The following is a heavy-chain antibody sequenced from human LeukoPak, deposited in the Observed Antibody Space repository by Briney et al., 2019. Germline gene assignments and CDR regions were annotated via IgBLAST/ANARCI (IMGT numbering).Heavy chain of an antibody. J-gene: IGHJ3*02. CDR2: IYYSGST. CDR3: ARKDTAMALDAFDI. D-gene: IGHD5-18*01. Sequence: PSQTLSLTCTVSGGSISSGDYYWSWIHQPPGKGLEWIGYIYYSGSTYYNPSLKSRVTISVDTSKNQFSLKLSSVTAADTAVYYCARKDTAMALDAFDIWGQGTMVTVSS. CDR1: GGSISSGDYY. V-gene: IGHV4-30-4*01.